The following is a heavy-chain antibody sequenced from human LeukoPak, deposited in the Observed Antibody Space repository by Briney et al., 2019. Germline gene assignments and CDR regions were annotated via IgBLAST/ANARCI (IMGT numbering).Heavy chain of an antibody. CDR1: GFTFSSYG. J-gene: IGHJ4*02. Sequence: PGGSLRLSCAASGFTFSSYGMSWVRQAPGKGLEWVSVISDSGDSTYYAESVKGRFTISRDNAKNSLYLQMNSLRAEDTAVYYCARDVGFGGYSRGIFDYWGQGTLVTVSS. CDR2: ISDSGDST. D-gene: IGHD3-10*01. CDR3: ARDVGFGGYSRGIFDY. V-gene: IGHV3-23*01.